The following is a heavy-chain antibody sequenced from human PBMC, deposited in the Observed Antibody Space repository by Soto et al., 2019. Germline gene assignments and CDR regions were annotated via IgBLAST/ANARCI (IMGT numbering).Heavy chain of an antibody. V-gene: IGHV4-39*01. CDR2: IYYSGST. D-gene: IGHD1-7*01. J-gene: IGHJ4*02. CDR3: ARSVCAKLFFDD. CDR1: GGSISSSSYY. Sequence: QLQLQESGPGLVKPSETLSLTCTVSGGSISSSSYYWGWIRQPPGQGLEWIGSIYYSGSTYYNPSLKSRVTISVDTSKNQFSLKLNSVSAADTAVFYCARSVCAKLFFDDWGQGTMVTVSS.